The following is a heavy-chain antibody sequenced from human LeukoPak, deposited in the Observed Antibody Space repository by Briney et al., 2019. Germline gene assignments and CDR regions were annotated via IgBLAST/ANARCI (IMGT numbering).Heavy chain of an antibody. Sequence: GGSLRLSCAASGFTFSTHEMNWVRQAPGKGLEWVSYITRSGTTIYYADSVKGRFTISRDNAKNSLYLQMNSLRDEDTAVYYCARGGNIGYDYNAFDIWGQGAVVTVSS. V-gene: IGHV3-48*03. J-gene: IGHJ3*02. CDR1: GFTFSTHE. CDR2: ITRSGTTI. D-gene: IGHD3-22*01. CDR3: ARGGNIGYDYNAFDI.